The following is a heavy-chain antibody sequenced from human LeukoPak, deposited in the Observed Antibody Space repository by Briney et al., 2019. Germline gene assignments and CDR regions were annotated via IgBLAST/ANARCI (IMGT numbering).Heavy chain of an antibody. CDR2: ISGSGGST. J-gene: IGHJ4*02. V-gene: IGHV3-23*01. CDR1: GFTFSSYA. D-gene: IGHD6-19*01. CDR3: AKEGTGSGWPQMDY. Sequence: PGGSLRLSCAASGFTFSSYAMNWVRQAPGKGLEWVSTISGSGGSTYYADSVKGRFTISRDNSKNTLYLQMNSLRAEDTAVYYCAKEGTGSGWPQMDYWGQGTLVTVSS.